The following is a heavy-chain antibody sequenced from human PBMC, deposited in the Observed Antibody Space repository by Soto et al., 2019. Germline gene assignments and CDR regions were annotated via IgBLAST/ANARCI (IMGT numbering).Heavy chain of an antibody. CDR2: IYHSGST. J-gene: IGHJ5*02. CDR1: SGSISSSNW. D-gene: IGHD3-10*01. Sequence: ETLSLTCAVSSGSISSSNWWSWVRQPPGKGLEWIGEIYHSGSTNYNPSLKSRVTISVDKSKNQFSLKLSSVTAADTAVYYCARETMVRGEANWFDPWGQGTLATVSS. CDR3: ARETMVRGEANWFDP. V-gene: IGHV4-4*02.